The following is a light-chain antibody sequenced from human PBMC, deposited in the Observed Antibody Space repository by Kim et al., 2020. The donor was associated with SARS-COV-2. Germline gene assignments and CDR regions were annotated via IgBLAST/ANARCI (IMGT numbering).Light chain of an antibody. CDR2: WAS. V-gene: IGKV4-1*01. CDR3: QQYYGTPFT. J-gene: IGKJ3*01. CDR1: QTILYSSNNKNY. Sequence: ATINCKSRQTILYSSNNKNYLAWYQQRPGQPPRLLIYWASTRGSGVPDRFSGSGSGTDFTLTISSLQAEDVAVYYCQQYYGTPFTFGPGTKVDIK.